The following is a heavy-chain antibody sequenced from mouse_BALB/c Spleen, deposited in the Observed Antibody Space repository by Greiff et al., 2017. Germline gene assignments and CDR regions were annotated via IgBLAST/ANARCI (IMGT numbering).Heavy chain of an antibody. CDR1: GFNIKDTY. Sequence: VQLQQSGAELVKPGASVKLSCTASGFNIKDTYMHWVKQRPEQGLEWIGRIDPANGNTKYDPKFQGKATITADTSSNTAYLQLSSLTSEDTAVYYCASTYYGNPAWFAYWGQGTLVTVSA. V-gene: IGHV14-3*02. CDR2: IDPANGNT. CDR3: ASTYYGNPAWFAY. J-gene: IGHJ3*01. D-gene: IGHD2-10*01.